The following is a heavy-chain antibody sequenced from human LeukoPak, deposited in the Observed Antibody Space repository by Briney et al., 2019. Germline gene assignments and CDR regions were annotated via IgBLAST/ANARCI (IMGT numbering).Heavy chain of an antibody. CDR1: GGSISSYY. CDR3: ARHITMVRGVIVYYYGMDV. V-gene: IGHV4-59*08. Sequence: SETLSLTCTVSGGSISSYYWSWIRQPPGKGLEWIGYIYYSGSTNYNPSLKSRVTISVDTSKNQFSLKLSFVTAADTAVYYCARHITMVRGVIVYYYGMDVWGQGTTVTVSS. J-gene: IGHJ6*02. D-gene: IGHD3-10*01. CDR2: IYYSGST.